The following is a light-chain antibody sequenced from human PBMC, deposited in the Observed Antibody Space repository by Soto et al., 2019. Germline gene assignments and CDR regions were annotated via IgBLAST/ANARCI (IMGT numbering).Light chain of an antibody. J-gene: IGKJ1*01. V-gene: IGKV3-20*01. Sequence: DIVLTQSPGTLSLSPGDRATLSCRDSQSVSSSRLAWYRQKPGQAPRLLIYGASSRATGIPDRLSGSGSGTDLSLTISRLEPEDFAVYYCQQYGDSLWTFGQGTKVDIK. CDR1: QSVSSSR. CDR3: QQYGDSLWT. CDR2: GAS.